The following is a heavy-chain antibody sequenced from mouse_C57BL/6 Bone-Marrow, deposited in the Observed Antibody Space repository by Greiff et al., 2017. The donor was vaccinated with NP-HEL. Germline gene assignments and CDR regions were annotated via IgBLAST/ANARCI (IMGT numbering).Heavy chain of an antibody. Sequence: EVQLQESGPELVKPGASVKISCKASGYSFTGYYMNWVKQSPEKSLEWIGEINPSTGGTTYNQKFKAKATLTVDKSSSTAYMQLKSLTSEDSAVYYCARKNDYDYYFDVWGTGTTVTVSS. CDR1: GYSFTGYY. CDR3: ARKNDYDYYFDV. CDR2: INPSTGGT. J-gene: IGHJ1*03. V-gene: IGHV1-42*01. D-gene: IGHD2-4*01.